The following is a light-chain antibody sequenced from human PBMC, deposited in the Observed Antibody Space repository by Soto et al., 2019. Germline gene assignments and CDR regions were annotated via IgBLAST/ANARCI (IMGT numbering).Light chain of an antibody. V-gene: IGKV1-9*01. J-gene: IGKJ5*01. CDR1: QGISSY. Sequence: IQLTQSPSSLSASVGDRVTITCRASQGISSYLAWYQQKPGKAPKLLIYAASTLQSGVPSRFSGSGSGTDFTLTISSLQPEDFATYSCQQLNSYPFTCGQGTRLEIK. CDR2: AAS. CDR3: QQLNSYPFT.